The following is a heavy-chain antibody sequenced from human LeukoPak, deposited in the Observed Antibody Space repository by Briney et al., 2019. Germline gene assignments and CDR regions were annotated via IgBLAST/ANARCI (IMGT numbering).Heavy chain of an antibody. V-gene: IGHV4-59*01. D-gene: IGHD6-13*01. CDR3: AARGAAAGKSDY. CDR1: GGSISSYY. J-gene: IGHJ4*02. Sequence: PSETLPLTCTVSGGSISSYYWSWIRQPPGKGLEWIGYIYYSGSTNYNPSLKSRVTISVDTSKNQFSLKLSSVTAADTAVYYCAARGAAAGKSDYWGQGTLVTVSS. CDR2: IYYSGST.